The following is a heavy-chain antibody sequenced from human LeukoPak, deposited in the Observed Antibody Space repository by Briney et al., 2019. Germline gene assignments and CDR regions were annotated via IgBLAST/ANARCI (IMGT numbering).Heavy chain of an antibody. J-gene: IGHJ4*02. D-gene: IGHD3-10*01. CDR1: GFTFSSYA. Sequence: GGSLRLSCAASGFTFSSYAMSWVRQAPGKGLEWFSAISGSGGSTYYADSVKGRFTISRDNSKNTLYLQMNSLRAEDTAVYYCAKDRGITMVRGVTEYYFDYWGQGTLVTVSS. V-gene: IGHV3-23*01. CDR2: ISGSGGST. CDR3: AKDRGITMVRGVTEYYFDY.